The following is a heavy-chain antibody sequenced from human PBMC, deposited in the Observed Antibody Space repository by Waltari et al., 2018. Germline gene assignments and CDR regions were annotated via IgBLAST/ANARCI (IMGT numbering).Heavy chain of an antibody. CDR3: ARDRGRGLYLDT. CDR2: VHDSGKT. V-gene: IGHV4-4*02. J-gene: IGHJ4*02. CDR1: GDPLPSGHL. D-gene: IGHD2-15*01. Sequence: QLQLQESGPGLVKPSGPLSPLCAVSGDPLPSGHLWNWVRQSPGTGLAWIGQVHDSGKTNYNPSFAGRVTVSLDTSTYHVALKMTSATAADTALYYCARDRGRGLYLDTWGQGILVTVSP.